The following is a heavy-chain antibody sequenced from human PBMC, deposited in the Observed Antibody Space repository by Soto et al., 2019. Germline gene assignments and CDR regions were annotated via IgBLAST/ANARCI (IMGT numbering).Heavy chain of an antibody. CDR1: GYTFTNFG. CDR3: ARGVDYYDSSGYVRRGFDY. CDR2: ISAYNGNT. D-gene: IGHD3-22*01. J-gene: IGHJ4*02. V-gene: IGHV1-18*01. Sequence: ASVKVSCKASGYTFTNFGISWVRQAPGQGLEGMGWISAYNGNTNYAQNFQGRVTMTTDTSTSTAYMELRSLRSDDTAVYYCARGVDYYDSSGYVRRGFDYWGQGTLVTVSS.